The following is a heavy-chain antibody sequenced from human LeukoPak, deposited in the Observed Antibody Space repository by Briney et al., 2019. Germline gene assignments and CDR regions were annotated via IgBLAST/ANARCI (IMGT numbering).Heavy chain of an antibody. Sequence: SETLSLTCAVSGGSISSGGYSWSWIRQPPGKGLEWIGYIYHSGSTYYNPSLKSRVTISVDRSKNQFSLKLSSVTAADTAVYYCARGAHDFWSGFEVYYFDYWGQGTLVTVSS. CDR1: GGSISSGGYS. CDR2: IYHSGST. D-gene: IGHD3-3*01. CDR3: ARGAHDFWSGFEVYYFDY. V-gene: IGHV4-30-2*01. J-gene: IGHJ4*02.